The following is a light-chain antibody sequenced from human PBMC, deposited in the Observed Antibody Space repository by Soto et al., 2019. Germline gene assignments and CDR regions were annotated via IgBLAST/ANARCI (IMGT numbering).Light chain of an antibody. J-gene: IGKJ1*01. CDR1: ESIDNW. CDR2: AAS. Sequence: DIEKISSLSTLSEYVGDTVAITCRASESIDNWLAWYQQKPGKAPKLLIYAASNLQSGVPSRFSGSGSGTDFTLTISSLQPEDFATYYGQQSYSNPTFGQGTKVDIK. CDR3: QQSYSNPT. V-gene: IGKV1-39*01.